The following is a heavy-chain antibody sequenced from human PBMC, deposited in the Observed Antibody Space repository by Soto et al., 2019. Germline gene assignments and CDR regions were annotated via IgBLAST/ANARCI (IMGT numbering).Heavy chain of an antibody. D-gene: IGHD4-17*01. J-gene: IGHJ5*02. CDR3: ARDHGDEYNWFDP. Sequence: PSETLSLTCTLSGGSISSISHSWGWIRQSPGQGLEWIGNIFYNGITYYNPSLKSRVTISVDTSKNQFSLKLNSVTAADTAVYYCARDHGDEYNWFDPWGQGTLVTVSS. CDR1: GGSISSISHS. CDR2: IFYNGIT. V-gene: IGHV4-39*07.